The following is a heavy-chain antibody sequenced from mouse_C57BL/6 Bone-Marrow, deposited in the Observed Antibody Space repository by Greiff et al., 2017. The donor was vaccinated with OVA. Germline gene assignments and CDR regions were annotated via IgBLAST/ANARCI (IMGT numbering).Heavy chain of an antibody. D-gene: IGHD1-1*01. Sequence: QVQLQQSGAELVRPGTSVKVSCKASGYAFTNYLIEWVKQRPGQGLEWIGVINPGSGGTNYNEKFKGKATLTADKSSSTAYMQLSSLTSEDSAVYCCARTYYYGSSYEDYWGQGTTLTVSS. J-gene: IGHJ2*01. CDR1: GYAFTNYL. V-gene: IGHV1-54*01. CDR3: ARTYYYGSSYEDY. CDR2: INPGSGGT.